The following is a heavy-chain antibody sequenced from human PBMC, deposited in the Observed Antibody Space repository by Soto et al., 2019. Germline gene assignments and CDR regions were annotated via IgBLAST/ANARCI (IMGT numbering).Heavy chain of an antibody. CDR3: ARGVVVAAATYYFDY. CDR2: IIPILGIA. V-gene: IGHV1-69*02. J-gene: IGHJ4*02. Sequence: QVQLVQCGAEAKKPGSSVKVSCKACGGTFSSYTISWVRQAHGQGLEWMGRIIPILGIANYAQKFQGRVTITADKSTSTAYMELSSLRSEDTAVYYCARGVVVAAATYYFDYWGQGTLVTVSS. CDR1: GGTFSSYT. D-gene: IGHD2-2*01.